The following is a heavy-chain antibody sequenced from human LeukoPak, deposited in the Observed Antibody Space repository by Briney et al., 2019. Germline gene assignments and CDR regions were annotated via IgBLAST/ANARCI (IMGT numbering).Heavy chain of an antibody. D-gene: IGHD3-10*01. J-gene: IGHJ4*02. Sequence: GGSLRLSCAASGFTFSDYAMSWVRQAPGKGLEWLSVISGGSSGSTYYAASVTGRFTVSRDNSKNTVDLQMNSLRAEDTAVYYCAKDHGGSYGSGSYFGPYYFDYWGQGTLVTVSS. CDR2: ISGGSSGST. V-gene: IGHV3-23*01. CDR3: AKDHGGSYGSGSYFGPYYFDY. CDR1: GFTFSDYA.